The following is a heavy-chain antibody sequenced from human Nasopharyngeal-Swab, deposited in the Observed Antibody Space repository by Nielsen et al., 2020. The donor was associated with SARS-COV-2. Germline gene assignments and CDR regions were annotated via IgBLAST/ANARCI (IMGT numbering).Heavy chain of an antibody. CDR2: IKQDGSEK. V-gene: IGHV3-7*03. Sequence: GEAMKMSWAASGFTFSSYWMSWVRQAPGKGLEWVANIKQDGSEKYYLDSVKGRFTISRDNAKNSLYLQMNSLRAEDTALYYCAKNQLLIYDVFNLWGQGTMVTVSS. CDR3: AKNQLLIYDVFNL. J-gene: IGHJ3*01. D-gene: IGHD2-2*01. CDR1: GFTFSSYW.